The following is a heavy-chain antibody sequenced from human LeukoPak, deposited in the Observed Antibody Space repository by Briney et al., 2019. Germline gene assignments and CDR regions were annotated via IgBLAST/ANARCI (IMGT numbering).Heavy chain of an antibody. CDR3: ARPIRRGYDFWSGQRDAFDI. D-gene: IGHD3-3*01. CDR1: GYTFTSYG. J-gene: IGHJ3*02. Sequence: ASVKVSCKASGYTFTSYGISWVRQAPGQGLEWMGWISAYNGNTNYAQKLQGRVTITRNTSISTAYMELSSLRSEDTAVYYCARPIRRGYDFWSGQRDAFDIWGQGTMVTVSS. V-gene: IGHV1-18*01. CDR2: ISAYNGNT.